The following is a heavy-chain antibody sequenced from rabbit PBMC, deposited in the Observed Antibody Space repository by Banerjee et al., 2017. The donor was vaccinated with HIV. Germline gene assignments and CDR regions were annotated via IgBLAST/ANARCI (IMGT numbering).Heavy chain of an antibody. CDR3: VWGSYYFNL. D-gene: IGHD3-1*01. J-gene: IGHJ4*01. CDR2: IDLVFGST. CDR1: GFDFSSYG. Sequence: QEQLKETGGGLVQPGGSLKLSCKASGFDFSSYGVSWVRQAPGKGLEWIGYIDLVFGSTYYASWAKSRSTITRNTNLNTLYLQLNSLTAADTATYFCVWGSYYFNLWGPGTLVTVS. V-gene: IGHV1S47*01.